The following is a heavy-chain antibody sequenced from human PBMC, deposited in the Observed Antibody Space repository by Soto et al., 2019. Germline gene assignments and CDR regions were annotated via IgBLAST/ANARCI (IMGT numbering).Heavy chain of an antibody. J-gene: IGHJ3*02. CDR1: GGSFGSFY. CDR3: ASGLDPYYPEAFDI. CDR2: LNHSGSP. Sequence: QVQLQQWGAGLLKPSETLSLTCAVYGGSFGSFYWTWIRQTPGKGLEWIGELNHSGSPNYNLSLKCRVTISLDTSKNEFSLKLTSVTAADTAVYYCASGLDPYYPEAFDIWGPGTMVSVSS. V-gene: IGHV4-34*01. D-gene: IGHD3-10*01.